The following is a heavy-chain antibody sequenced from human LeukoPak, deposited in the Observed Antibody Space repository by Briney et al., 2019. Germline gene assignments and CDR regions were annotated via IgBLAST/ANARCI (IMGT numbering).Heavy chain of an antibody. CDR1: GFTFSSYS. CDR3: ARGYSSGWYHRDHWFDP. J-gene: IGHJ5*02. CDR2: ISSSSSAI. D-gene: IGHD6-19*01. V-gene: IGHV3-48*01. Sequence: GGSLRLSCAASGFTFSSYSMNWVRQAPGKGLEWVSYISSSSSAIYYADSVKGRFTISRDNAKNSLYLQMNSLRAEDTAVYYCARGYSSGWYHRDHWFDPWGQGTLVTVSS.